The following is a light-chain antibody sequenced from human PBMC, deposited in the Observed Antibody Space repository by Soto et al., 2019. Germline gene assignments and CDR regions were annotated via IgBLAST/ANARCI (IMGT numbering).Light chain of an antibody. J-gene: IGKJ1*01. Sequence: IGMTQSPSTLSLSPGGSATLACRASQGVXSCYGAWYQQKPGQPPRLLXYGSSTRATGIPARLSGSGSGTAFTLTSSRLQYAYFAVYYCQQYNNRPRTFGQVTNVDIK. V-gene: IGKV3-15*01. CDR3: QQYNNRPRT. CDR2: GSS. CDR1: QGVXSC.